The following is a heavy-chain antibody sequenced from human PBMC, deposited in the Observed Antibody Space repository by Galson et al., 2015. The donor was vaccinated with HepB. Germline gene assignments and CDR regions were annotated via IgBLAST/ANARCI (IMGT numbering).Heavy chain of an antibody. D-gene: IGHD6-6*01. CDR3: AHIIPYSSSSGFDY. Sequence: PALVKPTQTLTLTCTFSGFSLSTSGVGVGWIRQPPGKALEWLALIYWDDDKRYSPSLKSRLTITKDTSKNQVVLTMTNMDPVDTATYYCAHIIPYSSSSGFDYWGQGTLVTVSS. CDR1: GFSLSTSGVG. CDR2: IYWDDDK. V-gene: IGHV2-5*02. J-gene: IGHJ4*02.